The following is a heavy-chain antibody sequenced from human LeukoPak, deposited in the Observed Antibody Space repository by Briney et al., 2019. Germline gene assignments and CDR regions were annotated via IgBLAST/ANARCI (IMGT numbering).Heavy chain of an antibody. V-gene: IGHV3-23*01. CDR1: GFTFSSYA. CDR2: ISGSGGST. J-gene: IGHJ4*02. CDR3: AKSVVITTFLDY. Sequence: GGSLRLSCAASGFTFSSYAMSWVRQAPGKGLEWVSAISGSGGSTYYADSVKGRFTISRDNSKNTLYLQMSSLRAEDTAVYYCAKSVVITTFLDYWGQGTLVTVSS. D-gene: IGHD3-22*01.